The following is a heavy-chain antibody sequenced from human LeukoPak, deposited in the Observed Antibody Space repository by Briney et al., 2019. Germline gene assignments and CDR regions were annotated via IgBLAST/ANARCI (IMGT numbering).Heavy chain of an antibody. CDR3: ARAPYYYDSSGHSYYYYMDV. Sequence: SETLSLTCTVSGGSISSSSYYWGWIRQPPGKGLEWIGNIYYSGNTHYNPSLKRRVSISVDTSKNQFSLKLSSVTAADTAVYYCARAPYYYDSSGHSYYYYMDVWGKGTTVTVSS. D-gene: IGHD3-22*01. J-gene: IGHJ6*03. CDR1: GGSISSSSYY. V-gene: IGHV4-39*07. CDR2: IYYSGNT.